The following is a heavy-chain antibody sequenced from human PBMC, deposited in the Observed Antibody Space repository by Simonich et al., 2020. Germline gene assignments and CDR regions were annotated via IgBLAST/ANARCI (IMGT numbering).Heavy chain of an antibody. V-gene: IGHV3-33*01. CDR3: ARERAAAGEAFDY. Sequence: QVQLVESGGGVVQPGRSLRLSCAASGFTFSSYGMHWVRQAPGKGMDGVAVIWYDGSNKYYAASVKGRFTISRDNSKNTLYLQMNSLRAEDTAVYYCARERAAAGEAFDYWGQGTLVTVSS. CDR2: IWYDGSNK. J-gene: IGHJ4*02. D-gene: IGHD6-13*01. CDR1: GFTFSSYG.